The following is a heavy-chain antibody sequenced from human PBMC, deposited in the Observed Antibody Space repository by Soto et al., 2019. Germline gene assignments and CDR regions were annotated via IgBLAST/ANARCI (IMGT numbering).Heavy chain of an antibody. V-gene: IGHV1-3*04. CDR3: ASGNCGYICYHDY. J-gene: IGHJ4*02. CDR1: GYTFTIYL. Sequence: EASVKVSCKPSGYTFTIYLIYWVRQAPGQRLEWMGWINTGNGDTKYSQKFQGRVTITRDTSASTAYMELSSLTSEDTAVYYCASGNCGYICYHDYWGQGTLVTVSS. D-gene: IGHD5-12*01. CDR2: INTGNGDT.